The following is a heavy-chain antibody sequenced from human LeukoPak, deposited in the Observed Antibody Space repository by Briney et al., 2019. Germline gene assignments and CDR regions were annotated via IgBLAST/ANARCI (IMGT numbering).Heavy chain of an antibody. Sequence: SETLSLTCAVSGYSIMNRYYWDGIRQPPGKGLEWVGSIYHSGSTFYSPSLKSRVTISVDTSKNQFALNPNSVTAADTAVYDCTREYYDFWSSPYYFDYWGQGTLVTVSS. D-gene: IGHD3-3*01. J-gene: IGHJ4*01. CDR3: TREYYDFWSSPYYFDY. V-gene: IGHV4-38-2*02. CDR2: IYHSGST. CDR1: GYSIMNRYY.